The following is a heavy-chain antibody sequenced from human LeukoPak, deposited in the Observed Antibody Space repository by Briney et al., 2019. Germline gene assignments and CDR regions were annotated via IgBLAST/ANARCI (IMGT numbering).Heavy chain of an antibody. V-gene: IGHV4-34*01. CDR2: ISHSGST. CDR1: GGSFSGYY. D-gene: IGHD6-19*01. J-gene: IGHJ5*02. CDR3: ARASGGWSRGRSWFDP. Sequence: SETLSLTCAVFGGSFSGYYWNWLRQPPGKGLEWIGEISHSGSTNYNPSLKSRVTISVDTSKNQFSLKLSSVTAADTAVYYCARASGGWSRGRSWFDPWGQGTLVTVSS.